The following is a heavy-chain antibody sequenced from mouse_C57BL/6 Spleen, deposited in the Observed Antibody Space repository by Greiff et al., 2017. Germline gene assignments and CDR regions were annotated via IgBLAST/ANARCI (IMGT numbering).Heavy chain of an antibody. D-gene: IGHD1-1*01. CDR3: ARYTTVVATPYYFDY. V-gene: IGHV1-55*01. J-gene: IGHJ2*01. CDR2: IYPGSGST. Sequence: VKLQESGAELVKPGASVKMSCKASGYTFTSYWITWVKQRPGQGLEWIGDIYPGSGSTNYNEKFKSKATLTVDTSSSTAYMQLSSLTSEDSAVYYCARYTTVVATPYYFDYWGQGTTLTVSS. CDR1: GYTFTSYW.